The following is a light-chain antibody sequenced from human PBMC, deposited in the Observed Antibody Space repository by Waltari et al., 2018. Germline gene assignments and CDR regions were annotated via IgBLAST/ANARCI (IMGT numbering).Light chain of an antibody. Sequence: QSVLTQPPPASGTPGQSATIPRSGSLSNLGPHYVYWYQQLPGTAPKLLIYLTHQRPSGVPDRFSASKSGTSASLAISGLRFEDEGDYYCATRDEGPTVVFGGGTKVTVL. V-gene: IGLV1-47*01. J-gene: IGLJ2*01. CDR3: ATRDEGPTVV. CDR2: LTH. CDR1: LSNLGPHY.